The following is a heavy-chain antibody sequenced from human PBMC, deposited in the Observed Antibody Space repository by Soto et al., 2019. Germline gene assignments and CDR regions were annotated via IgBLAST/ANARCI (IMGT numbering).Heavy chain of an antibody. CDR1: GYTFTGKY. Sequence: ASVKVSCKASGYTFTGKYLHWVRQAPGQGLEWMGWINPNSGVTNYAEKFQGRVTMTRDTSISTAYMDLTRLKSDDTAVYYCARDIVSTTGCFDPWGQGIPVTVSS. CDR3: ARDIVSTTGCFDP. D-gene: IGHD3-16*02. V-gene: IGHV1-2*02. CDR2: INPNSGVT. J-gene: IGHJ5*02.